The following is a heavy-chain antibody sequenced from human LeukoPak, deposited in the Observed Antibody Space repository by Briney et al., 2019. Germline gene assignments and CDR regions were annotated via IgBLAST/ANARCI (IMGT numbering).Heavy chain of an antibody. CDR1: GYSISSGYY. Sequence: SETLSLTCTVSGYSISSGYYWGWIRQPPGKGLEWIGSIYHSGSTYYNPSLKSRVTISVDTSNNQFYLELSSLTAADTAVYYCARRDDSSGYHKIFDYWGQGTLVTVSS. D-gene: IGHD3-22*01. V-gene: IGHV4-38-2*02. J-gene: IGHJ4*02. CDR2: IYHSGST. CDR3: ARRDDSSGYHKIFDY.